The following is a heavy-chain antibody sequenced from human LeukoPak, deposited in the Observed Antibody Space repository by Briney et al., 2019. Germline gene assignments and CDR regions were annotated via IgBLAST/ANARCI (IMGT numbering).Heavy chain of an antibody. Sequence: PGGSLRLSCAASGFTFSSYEMNWVRQAPGKGLEWVSYISSSGSTIYYADSVKGRITISRDNAKNSLYLQMNSLRAEDTAVYYCARGSVAATFDYWGQGTLVTVSS. CDR2: ISSSGSTI. CDR3: ARGSVAATFDY. CDR1: GFTFSSYE. V-gene: IGHV3-48*03. D-gene: IGHD2-15*01. J-gene: IGHJ4*02.